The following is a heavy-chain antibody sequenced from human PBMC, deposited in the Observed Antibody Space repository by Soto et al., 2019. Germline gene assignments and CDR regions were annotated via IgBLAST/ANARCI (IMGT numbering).Heavy chain of an antibody. CDR3: ASNPGPYYYDSSGYYYYFDY. CDR1: GGSIGSGVYC. Sequence: PSETLSLTCTVSGGSIGSGVYCWRWIGQHAGRGLEQIGYIYYRASTHYNPSLKTRLTISVATSKTPFSLKLSSVTAADTAVSYSASNPGPYYYDSSGYYYYFDYSGQGTLVTVS. V-gene: IGHV4-31*03. CDR2: IYYRAST. J-gene: IGHJ4*02. D-gene: IGHD3-22*01.